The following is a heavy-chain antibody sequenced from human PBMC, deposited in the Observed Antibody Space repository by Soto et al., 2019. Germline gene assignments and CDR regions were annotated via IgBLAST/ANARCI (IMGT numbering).Heavy chain of an antibody. Sequence: SETLSLTCTVSGGSISSYYWSWIRQPPGKGLEWIGYIYYSGSTNYNPSLKSRVTISVDTSKNQFSLKLSSVTAADTAVYYCARDGIAAAGYNYYYMDVWGKGTTVTVSS. CDR3: ARDGIAAAGYNYYYMDV. CDR2: IYYSGST. D-gene: IGHD6-13*01. CDR1: GGSISSYY. V-gene: IGHV4-59*01. J-gene: IGHJ6*03.